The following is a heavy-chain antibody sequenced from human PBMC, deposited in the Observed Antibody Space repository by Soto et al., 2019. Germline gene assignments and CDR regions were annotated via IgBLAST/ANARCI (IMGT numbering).Heavy chain of an antibody. CDR1: GGPFPSGGYY. Sequence: PSETLSLTCTVSGGPFPSGGYYWSWIRQEPGKGLEWIGYIYYNGDTSYNPSLKSRVTISVDTSKNQFSLKLSSVTAADTAVYYCARAGSENYYYGMDVWGQGTTVTVSS. J-gene: IGHJ6*02. CDR3: ARAGSENYYYGMDV. CDR2: IYYNGDT. V-gene: IGHV4-31*03.